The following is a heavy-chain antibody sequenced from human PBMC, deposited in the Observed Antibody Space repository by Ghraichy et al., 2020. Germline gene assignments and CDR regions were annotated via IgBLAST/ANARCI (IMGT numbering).Heavy chain of an antibody. Sequence: GESLNISRAASGFTFGAFWMSWIRQAPGKGPEWVANIKEDGSDKYYVDSVKGRFTISRDNAKNSVYLHMNNLRTEDTAVYYCARDIYDSSGYYFPWGQGTLVTVSS. V-gene: IGHV3-7*01. CDR1: GFTFGAFW. CDR3: ARDIYDSSGYYFP. D-gene: IGHD3-22*01. J-gene: IGHJ5*02. CDR2: IKEDGSDK.